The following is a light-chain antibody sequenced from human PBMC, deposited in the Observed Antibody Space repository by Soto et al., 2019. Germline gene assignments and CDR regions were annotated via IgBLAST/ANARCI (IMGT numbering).Light chain of an antibody. CDR1: QSVASR. CDR2: RAS. J-gene: IGKJ1*01. Sequence: EITMTQSPSTLSVSVGERVTMSCRASQSVASRLAWYQQKPGKAPKLLIYRASTMATGFPARFSGSGSGTEFTLTISSLQSEDFAVYYCQQYNNWSLTFGQGTMVDI. V-gene: IGKV3-15*01. CDR3: QQYNNWSLT.